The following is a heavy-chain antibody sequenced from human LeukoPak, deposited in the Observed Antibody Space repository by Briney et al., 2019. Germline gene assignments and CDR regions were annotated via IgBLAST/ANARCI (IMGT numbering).Heavy chain of an antibody. Sequence: PGGSLRLSCAVSGFTFSSYWMSWVRQAPGKGLQWVVNIKKDGTEKYYVDSVKGRFTASRDNAKGSLYLQMNNLRVEDTAIYYCARQRGYNYGYQDYWGQGTLVTVSS. J-gene: IGHJ4*02. D-gene: IGHD5-18*01. CDR1: GFTFSSYW. CDR2: IKKDGTEK. V-gene: IGHV3-7*01. CDR3: ARQRGYNYGYQDY.